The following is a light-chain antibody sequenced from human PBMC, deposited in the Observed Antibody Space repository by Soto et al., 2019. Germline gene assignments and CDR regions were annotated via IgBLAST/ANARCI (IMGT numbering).Light chain of an antibody. Sequence: DVVMTQTPLSLSVAPGQPASISCKSSQSLLHITGETFLFWYLQKTGQSPQLLIYEVSTRVSGVPDRFSCSGSGTDFTLEISRVETDDFGIYYCMQSTQLPPTFGQGTRLGIE. V-gene: IGKV2D-29*02. CDR3: MQSTQLPPT. CDR1: QSLLHITGETF. CDR2: EVS. J-gene: IGKJ5*01.